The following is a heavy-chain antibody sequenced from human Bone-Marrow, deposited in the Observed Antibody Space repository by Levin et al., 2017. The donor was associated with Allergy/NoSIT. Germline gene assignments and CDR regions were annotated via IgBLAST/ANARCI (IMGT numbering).Heavy chain of an antibody. V-gene: IGHV5-51*01. D-gene: IGHD1-26*01. CDR3: ARKGGEGGTWEYEAFDV. J-gene: IGHJ3*01. CDR1: GYKFSNYW. Sequence: GESLKISCQCSGYKFSNYWIAWVRQMPGQGLEWMGIMYPADSHTRYSPSSQGQVTISVDKSISTAYLQWTSLTASDTATYYCARKGGEGGTWEYEAFDVWGQGTMLTVSS. CDR2: MYPADSHT.